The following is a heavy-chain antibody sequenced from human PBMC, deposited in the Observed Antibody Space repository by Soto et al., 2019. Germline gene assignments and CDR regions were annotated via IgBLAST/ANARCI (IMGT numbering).Heavy chain of an antibody. CDR2: IYYSGST. J-gene: IGHJ6*02. CDR1: GGSISSYY. CDR3: ARDQKDYYGMDV. Sequence: SETLSLTCTVSGGSISSYYWSWIRQPPGKGLEWIGYIYYSGSTNYNPSLKSRVTISVDTSKNQFSLKLSSVTAADTAVYYCARDQKDYYGMDVWGQGTTVTVSS. V-gene: IGHV4-59*01.